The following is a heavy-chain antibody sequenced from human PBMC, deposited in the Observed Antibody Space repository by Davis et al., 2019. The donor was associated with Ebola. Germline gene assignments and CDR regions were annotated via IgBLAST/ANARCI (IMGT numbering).Heavy chain of an antibody. Sequence: PSETLSLTCTVSGGSISSPYNYWSWIRQPPGKGPEWIATIYYIGTVYSNPSLKSRLFMSVDTSKNQFSLKLTSLSAADTAVYYCARNTSGLGYFDYWGLGIQVTVS. V-gene: IGHV4-39*07. CDR2: IYYIGTV. CDR1: GGSISSPYNY. D-gene: IGHD6-19*01. CDR3: ARNTSGLGYFDY. J-gene: IGHJ4*02.